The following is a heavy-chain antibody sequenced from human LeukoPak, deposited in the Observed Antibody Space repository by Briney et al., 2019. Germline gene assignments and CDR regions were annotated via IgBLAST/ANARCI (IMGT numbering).Heavy chain of an antibody. CDR2: ISASSTIK. CDR1: GFTLSTYD. V-gene: IGHV3-48*02. CDR3: ARDAGSSWYWGALDM. D-gene: IGHD6-13*01. Sequence: PGGSLRLSCVASGFTLSTYDMNWVCQAPGKGLEWVSYISASSTIKNYADSVKGRFTVSRDEAKNSMYLQMNSLRDEDTAVYYCARDAGSSWYWGALDMWGQGTVVIVSS. J-gene: IGHJ3*02.